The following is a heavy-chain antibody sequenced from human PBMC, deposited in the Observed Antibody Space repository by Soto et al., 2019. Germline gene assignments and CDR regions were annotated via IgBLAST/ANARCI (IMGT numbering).Heavy chain of an antibody. D-gene: IGHD5-12*01. CDR1: GFTFSSYG. Sequence: PGGSLRLSCAASGFTFSSYGMHWVRQAPGKGLEWVAVIWYDGSNKYYADSVKGRFTISRDNSKNTLYLQMKSLRAEDTAVYYCARDGGCRDGYTVGCNWFDPWGQGT. J-gene: IGHJ5*02. CDR3: ARDGGCRDGYTVGCNWFDP. CDR2: IWYDGSNK. V-gene: IGHV3-33*01.